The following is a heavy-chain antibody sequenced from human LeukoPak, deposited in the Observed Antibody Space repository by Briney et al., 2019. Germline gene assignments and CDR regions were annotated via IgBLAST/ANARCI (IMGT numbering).Heavy chain of an antibody. Sequence: PGGSLRLSCAASGFTFSSYGMHWFRQAPGKGLEWVAFIRYDGTNKYYADSVKGRFAISRDNSKNTMYLQMNSLRAEDTAVYFCATGRDTAMVRLDYWGQGTLVTVSS. J-gene: IGHJ4*02. CDR1: GFTFSSYG. D-gene: IGHD5-18*01. CDR3: ATGRDTAMVRLDY. CDR2: IRYDGTNK. V-gene: IGHV3-30*02.